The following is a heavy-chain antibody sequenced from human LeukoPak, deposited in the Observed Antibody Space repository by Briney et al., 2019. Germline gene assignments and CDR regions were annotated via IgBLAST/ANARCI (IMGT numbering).Heavy chain of an antibody. Sequence: SETLSLTCTVSGGSISSGSYYWSWIRQPAGKGLEWIGRIYTSGSTNYNPSLKSRVTISVDTSKNQFSLKLSSVTAADTAVYYCARPYGSGSYYNPWGQGTLVTVSS. CDR3: ARPYGSGSYYNP. CDR1: GGSISSGSYY. CDR2: IYTSGST. V-gene: IGHV4-61*02. D-gene: IGHD3-10*01. J-gene: IGHJ5*02.